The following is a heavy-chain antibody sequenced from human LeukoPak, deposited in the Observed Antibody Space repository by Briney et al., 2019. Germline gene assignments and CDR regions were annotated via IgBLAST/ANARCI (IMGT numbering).Heavy chain of an antibody. CDR3: ARDNARITIFGVVPGAMDV. V-gene: IGHV3-21*01. CDR2: ISSSSSYI. CDR1: GFTFSSYS. Sequence: KSGGSLRLSCAASGFTFSSYSMNWVRQAPGKGLEWVSSISSSSSYIYYADSVKGRFTISRDNAKNSLYLQMNSLRAEDTAVYYCARDNARITIFGVVPGAMDVWGKGTTVTVSS. J-gene: IGHJ6*03. D-gene: IGHD3-3*01.